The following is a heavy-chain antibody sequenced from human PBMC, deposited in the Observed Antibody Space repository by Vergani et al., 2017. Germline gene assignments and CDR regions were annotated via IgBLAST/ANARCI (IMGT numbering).Heavy chain of an antibody. CDR1: GYSFTSYW. CDR2: IYPGDSDT. J-gene: IGHJ3*02. CDR3: ASNYYDSSGYYDGAFDI. D-gene: IGHD3-22*01. V-gene: IGHV5-51*01. Sequence: EVQLVQSGAEVKKPGESLKISCKGSGYSFTSYWIGWVRQMPGEGLEWMGIIYPGDSDTRYSPSFQGQVTISADKSISTAYLQWSSLKASDTAMYYCASNYYDSSGYYDGAFDIWGQGRMVTVSS.